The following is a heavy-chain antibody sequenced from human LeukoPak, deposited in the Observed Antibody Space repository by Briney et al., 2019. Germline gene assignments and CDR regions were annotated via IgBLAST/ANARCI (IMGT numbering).Heavy chain of an antibody. J-gene: IGHJ3*01. V-gene: IGHV4-31*08. CDR1: GGSISSGGYY. CDR2: IYYSGST. CDR3: VTSKIVVGGAFGF. Sequence: SSETLSLTCTVSGGSISSGGYYWSWIRQHPGKGLEWIGYIYYSGSTYYNPSLKSRITISVDTSKNQSSLNLSSVTATDTAVYYCVTSKIVVGGAFGFWGQGTMGTVSS. D-gene: IGHD3-22*01.